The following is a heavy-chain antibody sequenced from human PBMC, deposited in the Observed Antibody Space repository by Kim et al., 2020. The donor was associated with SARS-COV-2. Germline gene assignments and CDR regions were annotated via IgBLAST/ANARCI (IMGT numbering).Heavy chain of an antibody. CDR3: ARLNHQKIRGNAFHI. D-gene: IGHD3-16*01. J-gene: IGHJ3*02. V-gene: IGHV3-11*06. Sequence: DSVKGRFTISRDNAKNSLYLQMNSLRAEDTAVYYCARLNHQKIRGNAFHIWGQGTMVTVSS.